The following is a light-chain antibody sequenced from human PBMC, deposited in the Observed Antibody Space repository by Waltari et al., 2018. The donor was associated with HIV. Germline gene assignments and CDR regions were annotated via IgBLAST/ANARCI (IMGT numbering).Light chain of an antibody. CDR3: QQYNNWPLT. CDR2: GAS. CDR1: QSVSSN. J-gene: IGKJ4*01. Sequence: EIVMTQSPATLSVSPGERATLSCRASQSVSSNLAWYQQKPGQAPRRLIYGASTRATVIPARFSGSGSGTEFTLTISSLQSEDFAVYYCQQYNNWPLTFGGGTKVKIK. V-gene: IGKV3-15*01.